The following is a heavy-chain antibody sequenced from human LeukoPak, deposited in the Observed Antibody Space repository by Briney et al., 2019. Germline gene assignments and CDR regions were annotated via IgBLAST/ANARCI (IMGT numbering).Heavy chain of an antibody. J-gene: IGHJ4*02. Sequence: GGSLRLSCAASGFSVSSNYMSWVRQAPGKGLEWVSVIYDNGDAYSADSVKGRFTISRHNSKNTLYLQMNSLRPEDTAVYYCAGGSRRDGYDYWGQGTLVTVSS. CDR3: AGGSRRDGYDY. D-gene: IGHD5-24*01. CDR2: IYDNGDA. CDR1: GFSVSSNY. V-gene: IGHV3-53*04.